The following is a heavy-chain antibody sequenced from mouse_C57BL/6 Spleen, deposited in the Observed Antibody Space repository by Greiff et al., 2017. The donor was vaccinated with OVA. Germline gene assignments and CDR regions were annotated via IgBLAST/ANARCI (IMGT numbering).Heavy chain of an antibody. D-gene: IGHD2-4*01. CDR1: GYTFTSYW. Sequence: QVQLQQPGAELVRPGSSVKLSCKASGYTFTSYWMHWVKQRPIQGLEWIGNIDPSDSETHYNQKFKDKATLTVDKSSSTAYMQLSSLTSEDSAVYYGARDPLYDYDRGYAMDYWGQGTSVTVSS. CDR3: ARDPLYDYDRGYAMDY. CDR2: IDPSDSET. V-gene: IGHV1-52*01. J-gene: IGHJ4*01.